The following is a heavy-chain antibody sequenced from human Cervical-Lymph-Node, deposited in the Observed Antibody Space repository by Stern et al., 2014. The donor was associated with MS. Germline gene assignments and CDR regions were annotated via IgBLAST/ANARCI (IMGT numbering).Heavy chain of an antibody. Sequence: QVQLVQSETEVKKPGASVKVSCKASGYTFGTYTIHWVRQATGHGLEWMGWVHPNRGNTGYAQKFQDRVTMTTDTSIRTAYMDLGSLTSEDTAVYYCARGPGAAALDVWGQGTTVTVSS. D-gene: IGHD6-13*01. CDR2: VHPNRGNT. J-gene: IGHJ6*02. CDR3: ARGPGAAALDV. CDR1: GYTFGTYT. V-gene: IGHV1-8*01.